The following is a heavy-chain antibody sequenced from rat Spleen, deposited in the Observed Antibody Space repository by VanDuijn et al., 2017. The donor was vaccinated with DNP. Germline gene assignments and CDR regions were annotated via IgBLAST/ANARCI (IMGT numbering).Heavy chain of an antibody. J-gene: IGHJ2*01. CDR1: FYSITSSNN. CDR2: INGAGST. Sequence: EVLLQESGPGLVKPSQSLSLTCSVTFYSITSSNNWNWLRKFPENKLEWMGHINGAGSTNYNPSLKSRISITRDTSKNQFFLQLNSVTTEDTATYYCARSVYYYGSYIPFDYWGQGVMVTVSS. D-gene: IGHD1-2*01. CDR3: ARSVYYYGSYIPFDY. V-gene: IGHV3-3*01.